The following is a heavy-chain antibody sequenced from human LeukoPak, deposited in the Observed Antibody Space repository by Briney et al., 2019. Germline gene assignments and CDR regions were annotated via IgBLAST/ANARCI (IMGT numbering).Heavy chain of an antibody. D-gene: IGHD1-26*01. J-gene: IGHJ4*02. Sequence: ASVKVSCKASGGTFSSYAINWVRQAPGQGLEWMGGIIPIFGTANYAQKFQGRVTITTDESTSTAYMELSSLRSEDTAMYYCARLFARGGEISGSYFYYWGQGTLVTVSS. CDR1: GGTFSSYA. CDR2: IIPIFGTA. V-gene: IGHV1-69*05. CDR3: ARLFARGGEISGSYFYY.